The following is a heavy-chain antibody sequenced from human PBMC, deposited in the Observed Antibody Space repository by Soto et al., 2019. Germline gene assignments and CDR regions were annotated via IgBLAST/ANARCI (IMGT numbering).Heavy chain of an antibody. CDR1: GGSISSGGYY. CDR3: ARGVRHYYDSSGYYYGYYYGMDV. D-gene: IGHD3-22*01. J-gene: IGHJ6*02. CDR2: IYYSGST. V-gene: IGHV4-31*03. Sequence: SETLSLTCTVSGGSISSGGYYWRWIRQHPGKGLEWIGYIYYSGSTYYNPSLKSRVTISVDTSKNQFSLKLSSVTAADTAVYYCARGVRHYYDSSGYYYGYYYGMDVWGQGTTVT.